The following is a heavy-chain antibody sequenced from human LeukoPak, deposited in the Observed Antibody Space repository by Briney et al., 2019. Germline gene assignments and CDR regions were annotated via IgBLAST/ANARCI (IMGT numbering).Heavy chain of an antibody. CDR2: IKQDGSEK. V-gene: IGHV3-7*01. CDR3: ARGLMLPYCSGGSCSLVGFDY. D-gene: IGHD2-15*01. CDR1: GFTFSSYW. J-gene: IGHJ4*02. Sequence: GGSLRLSCAASGFTFSSYWMSWVRQAPGKGLEWVANIKQDGSEKYYVDSVKGRFTISRDNAKNSLYLQMNSLRAEDTAVYYCARGLMLPYCSGGSCSLVGFDYWGQGTLVTVSS.